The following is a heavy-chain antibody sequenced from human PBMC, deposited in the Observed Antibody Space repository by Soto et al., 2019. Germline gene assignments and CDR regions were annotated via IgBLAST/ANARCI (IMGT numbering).Heavy chain of an antibody. J-gene: IGHJ5*02. CDR2: INPSGGST. CDR1: GYTFTSYY. CDR3: ARDVYCSSTSCSYWFDP. Sequence: ASVKVSCKASGYTFTSYYMHWVRQAPGQGLEWMGIINPSGGSTSYAQKFQGRVTMTRDTSTSTVYMELSSLRSEDTAVYYCARDVYCSSTSCSYWFDPWGQGTLVTVSS. V-gene: IGHV1-46*03. D-gene: IGHD2-2*01.